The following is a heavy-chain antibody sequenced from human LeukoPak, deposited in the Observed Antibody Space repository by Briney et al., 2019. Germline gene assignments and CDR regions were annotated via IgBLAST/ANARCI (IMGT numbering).Heavy chain of an antibody. CDR1: GFTFSRYW. V-gene: IGHV3-7*01. D-gene: IGHD3-10*01. CDR2: IKQDGSEK. Sequence: QSGGSLRLSCAASGFTFSRYWMAWVRQAPEKGLEWVANIKQDGSEKYYVDSVKGRFTISRDNAKNSLYLQMNSLRAEDTAVYYCARGVHGGVFDYWGQGTLVTVSS. J-gene: IGHJ4*02. CDR3: ARGVHGGVFDY.